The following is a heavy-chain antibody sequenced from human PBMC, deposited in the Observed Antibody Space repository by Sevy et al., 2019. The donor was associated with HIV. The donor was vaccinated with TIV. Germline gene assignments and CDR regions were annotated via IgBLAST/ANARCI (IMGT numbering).Heavy chain of an antibody. CDR1: EFTFSDYY. CDR2: ISSSGTTM. Sequence: GGSLRLSCAASEFTFSDYYMSWIRQAPGKGLEWVSYISSSGTTMYYADSVKGRFTISRDNAKNSLSLQMNSLRVEDTAVYYCASTLVGASTFNYFGIDVWGQGTTVTVSS. D-gene: IGHD1-26*01. CDR3: ASTLVGASTFNYFGIDV. J-gene: IGHJ6*02. V-gene: IGHV3-11*01.